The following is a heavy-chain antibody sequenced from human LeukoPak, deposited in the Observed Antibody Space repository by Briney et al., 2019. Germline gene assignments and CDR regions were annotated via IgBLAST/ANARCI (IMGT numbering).Heavy chain of an antibody. Sequence: GGALRLSCAASGFTFSSYEMNWGRQAPGKGVEWVSYISSRGSTIYYADSVKGRFTISRHNANNSLYLQMNSLRAEDTAVYYCARLNSGSYYHPFDYWGQGTLVTVSS. D-gene: IGHD1-26*01. V-gene: IGHV3-48*03. CDR1: GFTFSSYE. J-gene: IGHJ4*02. CDR3: ARLNSGSYYHPFDY. CDR2: ISSRGSTI.